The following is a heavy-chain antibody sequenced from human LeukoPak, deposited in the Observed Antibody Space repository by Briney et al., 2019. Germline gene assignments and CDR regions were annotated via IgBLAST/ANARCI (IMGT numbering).Heavy chain of an antibody. D-gene: IGHD3-22*01. CDR2: IRSKAYGGTT. V-gene: IGHV3-49*04. J-gene: IGHJ4*02. CDR3: TRDLDSYYYDSSGYSYFDY. CDR1: GFTFGDYA. Sequence: GGSLRLSCTASGFTFGDYAMSWVRQAPGQGLEWVGFIRSKAYGGTTEYAASVIGRFTISRDDSKSIAYLQMNSLKTEDTAVYYCTRDLDSYYYDSSGYSYFDYWGQGTLVTVSS.